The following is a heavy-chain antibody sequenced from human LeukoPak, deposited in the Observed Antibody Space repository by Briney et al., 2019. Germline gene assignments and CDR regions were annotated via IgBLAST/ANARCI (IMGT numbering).Heavy chain of an antibody. Sequence: GESLKISCTGSGYSFTSYWISWVRQMPGKGLEWMGRIDPSDSYTNYSPSFQGHVTISADKSISTAYLHWSSLKASDTALYYCARGGAYSSSSSDYWGQGTLVTVPS. J-gene: IGHJ4*02. CDR1: GYSFTSYW. CDR3: ARGGAYSSSSSDY. V-gene: IGHV5-10-1*01. D-gene: IGHD6-6*01. CDR2: IDPSDSYT.